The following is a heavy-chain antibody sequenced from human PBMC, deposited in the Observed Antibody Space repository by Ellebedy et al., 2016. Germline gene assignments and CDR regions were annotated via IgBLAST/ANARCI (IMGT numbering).Heavy chain of an antibody. V-gene: IGHV3-7*01. CDR1: NFAFSTYY. Sequence: GGSLRLSXIASNFAFSTYYMSWVRQAPGKGLEWVANIKQDGSEKYYVDSVKGRFTISRDNAKNSLYLQMDSLRADDMAVYYCARDLVTMALRFYYYGMDVWGQGTTVTVSS. CDR3: ARDLVTMALRFYYYGMDV. J-gene: IGHJ6*02. CDR2: IKQDGSEK. D-gene: IGHD3-10*01.